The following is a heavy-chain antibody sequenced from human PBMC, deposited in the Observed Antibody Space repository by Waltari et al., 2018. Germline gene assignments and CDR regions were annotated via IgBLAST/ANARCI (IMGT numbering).Heavy chain of an antibody. CDR3: TRDAGPAASFFDF. V-gene: IGHV3-23*01. CDR1: GFPFREFG. J-gene: IGHJ4*02. CDR2: ISGSGSNR. Sequence: EVQLLESGGGLFQPGGSLRLSCLGSGFPFREFGMAWVRQAPGEGLEGVSTISGSGSNRHYSDSVEGRFTVSRDNSMNTFYREMTSLRAEDTAMYFCTRDAGPAASFFDFWGQGTLVTVSS. D-gene: IGHD6-25*01.